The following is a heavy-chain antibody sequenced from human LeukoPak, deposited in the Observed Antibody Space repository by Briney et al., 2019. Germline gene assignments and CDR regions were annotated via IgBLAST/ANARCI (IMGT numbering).Heavy chain of an antibody. Sequence: GGSLRLSCAASGFTFSSYEMNWVRQAPGKGLEWVSYISSSGSTTYYADSVKGRFTISRDNAKNSLYLQMNSLRAEDTAVYYCARILLWFGELYDYWGQGTLVTVSS. CDR2: ISSSGSTT. CDR1: GFTFSSYE. CDR3: ARILLWFGELYDY. V-gene: IGHV3-48*03. D-gene: IGHD3-10*01. J-gene: IGHJ4*02.